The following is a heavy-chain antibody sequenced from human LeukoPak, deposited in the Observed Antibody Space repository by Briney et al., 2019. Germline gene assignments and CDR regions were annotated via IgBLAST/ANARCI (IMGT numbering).Heavy chain of an antibody. CDR1: GYTFTSYY. Sequence: ASVTVSCTFSGYTFTSYYMHWVRHAPRQGLEWMGIINPNSGSKTYAQKFQGRVTITRDTSTNKFYMELRRLRSEDTARYYCAREGGAAAMQIFGGVTPPDYWGRGTLVTVSS. J-gene: IGHJ4*02. CDR3: AREGGAAAMQIFGGVTPPDY. D-gene: IGHD3-3*01. V-gene: IGHV1-46*01. CDR2: INPNSGSK.